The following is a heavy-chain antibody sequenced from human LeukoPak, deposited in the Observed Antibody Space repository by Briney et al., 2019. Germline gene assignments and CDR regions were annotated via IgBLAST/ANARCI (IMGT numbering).Heavy chain of an antibody. D-gene: IGHD3-22*01. V-gene: IGHV5-51*01. J-gene: IGHJ3*02. CDR1: GYSFTSYW. CDR3: ASGDSSGYYSDAFDI. Sequence: RGESLKISCKGSGYSFTSYWIGWVRQMPGKGLEWMGIIYPGDSDTRYSPSFQGQVTISADKSISTAYLQWSSLKASDTAMYYCASGDSSGYYSDAFDIWGQGTMVTVPS. CDR2: IYPGDSDT.